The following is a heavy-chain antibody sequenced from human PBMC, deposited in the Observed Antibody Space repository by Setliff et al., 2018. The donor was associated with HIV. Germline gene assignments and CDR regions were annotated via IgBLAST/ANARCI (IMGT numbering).Heavy chain of an antibody. D-gene: IGHD5-18*01. V-gene: IGHV1-2*06. CDR1: GYTSTGYY. CDR3: ARMGPRTWIQLWPENDY. J-gene: IGHJ4*02. Sequence: GASVKVSCKASGYTSTGYYVHWVRQAPGQGLEWMGRINLNSGGTTYAQRFQGRVTMTWDTSISTAYMELSRLTSDDTAVYYCARMGPRTWIQLWPENDYWGQGTLVTVSS. CDR2: INLNSGGT.